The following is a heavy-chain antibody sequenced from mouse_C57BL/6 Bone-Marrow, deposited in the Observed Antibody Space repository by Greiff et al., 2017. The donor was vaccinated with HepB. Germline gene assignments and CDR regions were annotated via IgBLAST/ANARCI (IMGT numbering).Heavy chain of an antibody. D-gene: IGHD2-4*01. Sequence: VQLQQSGAELARPGASVKLSCKASGYTFTSYGISWVKQRTGQGLEWIGEIYPRSGNTYYNEKFKGKATLTADKSSSTAYMELRSLTSEDSAVYFCSRGEYDYERKDYWGQGTTLTVSS. V-gene: IGHV1-81*01. CDR3: SRGEYDYERKDY. J-gene: IGHJ2*01. CDR2: IYPRSGNT. CDR1: GYTFTSYG.